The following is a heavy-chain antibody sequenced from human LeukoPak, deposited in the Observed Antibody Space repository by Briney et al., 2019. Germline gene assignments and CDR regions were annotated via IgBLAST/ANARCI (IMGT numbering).Heavy chain of an antibody. Sequence: GGSLGLSCAASGFTVSSNYMSWVRQAPGKGLEWVLVIYSGGSTYYADSVKGRFTISRDNSKNTLYLQMSSLRAEDTAVYYCARDHRLGELSYLYGMDVWGQGTTVTVSS. CDR3: ARDHRLGELSYLYGMDV. D-gene: IGHD3-16*02. CDR2: IYSGGST. V-gene: IGHV3-53*01. CDR1: GFTVSSNY. J-gene: IGHJ6*02.